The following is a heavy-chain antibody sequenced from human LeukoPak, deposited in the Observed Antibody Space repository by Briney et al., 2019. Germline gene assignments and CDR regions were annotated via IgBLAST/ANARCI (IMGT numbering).Heavy chain of an antibody. D-gene: IGHD2-2*01. CDR2: IKQDGSEK. Sequence: GGSLRLSCAASGFTFSSYWMSWVRQAPGKGLEWVANIKQDGSEKYYMDSVKGRSTISRDNAKNSLYLQMNSLRAEDTAVYYCASSTTGYCSSTSKCYYYYMDVWGKGTTVTVSS. CDR3: ASSTTGYCSSTSKCYYYYMDV. V-gene: IGHV3-7*01. CDR1: GFTFSSYW. J-gene: IGHJ6*03.